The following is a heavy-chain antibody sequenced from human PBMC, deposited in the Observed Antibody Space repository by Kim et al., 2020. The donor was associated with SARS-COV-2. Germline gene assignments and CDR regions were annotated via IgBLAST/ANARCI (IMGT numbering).Heavy chain of an antibody. CDR2: ISGSGGST. Sequence: GGSLRLSCAASGFTFSSYAMSWVRQAPGKGLEWVSAISGSGGSTYYADSVKGRFTISRDNSKNTLYLQMNSLRAEDTAVYYCAKVPPVLRYFDWLFPGNDAFDIWGQGTMVTVSS. D-gene: IGHD3-9*01. V-gene: IGHV3-23*01. J-gene: IGHJ3*02. CDR1: GFTFSSYA. CDR3: AKVPPVLRYFDWLFPGNDAFDI.